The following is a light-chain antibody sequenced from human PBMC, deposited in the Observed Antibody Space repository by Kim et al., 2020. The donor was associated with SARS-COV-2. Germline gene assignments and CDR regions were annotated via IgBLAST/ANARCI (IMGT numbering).Light chain of an antibody. CDR3: CSYGGNNTLL. J-gene: IGLJ2*01. CDR1: SSDVGGYYY. V-gene: IGLV2-8*01. Sequence: QSALTQPPSASGSPGQSVTISCTGTSSDVGGYYYVSWYQQYPGKAPQLIIYEVSKRPSGVPDRFSGSKSGNTASLTVSGLQAEDEAHYYCCSYGGNNTLLFGGGTKVTVL. CDR2: EVS.